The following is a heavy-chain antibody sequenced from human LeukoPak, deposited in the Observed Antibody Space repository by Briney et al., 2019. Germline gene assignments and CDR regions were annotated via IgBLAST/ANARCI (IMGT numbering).Heavy chain of an antibody. Sequence: PSETLSLTCTVSGGSISSGGYYWSWIRQPPGKGLEWIGYIYHSGSTYYNPSLKSRVTISVDTSKNQFSLKLSSVTAADTAVYYCARNLVDTAMVIDWYFDLWGRGTLVTVSS. J-gene: IGHJ2*01. D-gene: IGHD5-18*01. CDR3: ARNLVDTAMVIDWYFDL. V-gene: IGHV4-30-2*01. CDR1: GGSISSGGYY. CDR2: IYHSGST.